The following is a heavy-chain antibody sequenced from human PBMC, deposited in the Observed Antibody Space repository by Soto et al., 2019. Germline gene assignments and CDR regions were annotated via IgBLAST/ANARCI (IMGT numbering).Heavy chain of an antibody. Sequence: SETLSLTCAVYGGSFSGYYWSWIHQPPGKGLEWIGEINHSGSTNYNPSLKSRVTISVDTSKNQFSLKLSSVTAADTAVYYCARGRRAIVVVVAATPGNGWFDPWGQGTLVTVSS. V-gene: IGHV4-34*01. J-gene: IGHJ5*02. CDR1: GGSFSGYY. CDR3: ARGRRAIVVVVAATPGNGWFDP. CDR2: INHSGST. D-gene: IGHD2-15*01.